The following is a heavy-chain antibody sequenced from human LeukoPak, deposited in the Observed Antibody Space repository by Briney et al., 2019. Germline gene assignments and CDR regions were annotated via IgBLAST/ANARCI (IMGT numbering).Heavy chain of an antibody. CDR3: AKDMTAIAVAGTFDY. CDR1: GFTFDDYA. Sequence: QPGRSLRLSCAASGFTFDDYAMHWVRQAPGKGLEWVSGISWNSGSIGYADSVKGRFTISRDNAKNSLYLQMNSLRAEDTALYYCAKDMTAIAVAGTFDYWGQGTLVTVSS. D-gene: IGHD6-19*01. CDR2: ISWNSGSI. V-gene: IGHV3-9*01. J-gene: IGHJ4*02.